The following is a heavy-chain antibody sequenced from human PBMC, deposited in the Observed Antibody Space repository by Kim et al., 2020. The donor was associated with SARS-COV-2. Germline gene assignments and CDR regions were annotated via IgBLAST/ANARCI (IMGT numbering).Heavy chain of an antibody. CDR3: ARGTYGNYYGSDY. CDR2: IYFSGST. V-gene: IGHV4-59*01. Sequence: SETLSLTCTVSGGSINNYFWTWIRQPLGRGLEWIGYIYFSGSTNYNPSLKSRVTISVDTSKNQFSLKLSSVTAADTAVYYCARGTYGNYYGSDYWGQGTLVTVSS. D-gene: IGHD3-10*01. CDR1: GGSINNYF. J-gene: IGHJ4*02.